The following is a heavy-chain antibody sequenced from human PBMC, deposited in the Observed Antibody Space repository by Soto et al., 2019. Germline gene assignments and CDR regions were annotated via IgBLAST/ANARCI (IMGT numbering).Heavy chain of an antibody. CDR3: AGTTSHQWYYMDV. D-gene: IGHD1-7*01. V-gene: IGHV6-1*01. CDR2: TYYRSRWYN. Sequence: SQTLSLTCAISGDSVSSNSAAWNWIKLSPSRGLEWLARTYYRSRWYNDYAVSVRSRVTVNPDTSKNQFSLQLTSVTPEDSAVYYCAGTTSHQWYYMDVWGKGTTVTVSS. CDR1: GDSVSSNSAA. J-gene: IGHJ6*03.